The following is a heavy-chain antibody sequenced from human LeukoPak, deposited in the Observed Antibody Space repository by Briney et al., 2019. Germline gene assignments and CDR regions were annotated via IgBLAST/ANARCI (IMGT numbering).Heavy chain of an antibody. V-gene: IGHV4-59*08. CDR3: ARHVGAYYDILTGYYKLRAFDI. J-gene: IGHJ3*02. CDR1: GGSISSYY. D-gene: IGHD3-9*01. Sequence: SETLSLTCALSGGSISSYYWSWIRQPPGKGLEWIGYIYYSGSTNYNPSLKSRVTISVDTSKNQFSLKLSSVTAADTAVYYCARHVGAYYDILTGYYKLRAFDIWGQGTMVTVSS. CDR2: IYYSGST.